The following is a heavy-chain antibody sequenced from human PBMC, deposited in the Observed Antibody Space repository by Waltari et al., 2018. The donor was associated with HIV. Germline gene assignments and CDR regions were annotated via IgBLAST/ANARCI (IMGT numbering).Heavy chain of an antibody. CDR1: GYRFTSYY. J-gene: IGHJ4*02. CDR3: ARGGGPNSTGH. Sequence: QVQLMQSGAEVKKPGASVKVPCEDSGYRFTSYYIYWVRQAPGQGLEWMGWINPKSGGTNYARRFEGEVSLTRDTSINTVFLEFNRLTLDDTAFYYCARGGGPNSTGHWGQGTLITVSS. V-gene: IGHV1-2*02. CDR2: INPKSGGT. D-gene: IGHD3-16*01.